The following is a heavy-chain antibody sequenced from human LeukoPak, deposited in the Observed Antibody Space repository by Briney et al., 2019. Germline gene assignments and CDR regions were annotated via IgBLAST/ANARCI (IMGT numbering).Heavy chain of an antibody. Sequence: SETLSLTCAVYGWSFSGYYWNWILQPPGKGLQWIGESNHSGSTNYNPSLKSRVTISVDTSKNQFSLKLSSVTAADTAVYYCARENLDVVLMVSGRNWFDPWGRGRLVTVSS. CDR3: ARENLDVVLMVSGRNWFDP. V-gene: IGHV4-34*01. CDR2: SNHSGST. CDR1: GWSFSGYY. D-gene: IGHD2-8*01. J-gene: IGHJ5*02.